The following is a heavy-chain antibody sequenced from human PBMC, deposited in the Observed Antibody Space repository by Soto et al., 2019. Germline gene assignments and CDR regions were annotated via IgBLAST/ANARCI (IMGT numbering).Heavy chain of an antibody. CDR3: ARDGSGIYSGIDY. Sequence: SETLSLTCAVYGGSFSGYYWTWIRQPPGTGLEWIGEINHSGSTNYNPSLKSRVTISVDTSKNQFSLKLTSVTAADTAVYYCARDGSGIYSGIDYWGQGTLVTVSS. CDR1: GGSFSGYY. CDR2: INHSGST. V-gene: IGHV4-34*01. D-gene: IGHD3-10*01. J-gene: IGHJ4*02.